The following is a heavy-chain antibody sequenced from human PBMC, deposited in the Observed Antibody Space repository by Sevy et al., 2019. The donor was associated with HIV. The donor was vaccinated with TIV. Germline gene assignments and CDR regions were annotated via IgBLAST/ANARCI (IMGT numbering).Heavy chain of an antibody. D-gene: IGHD1-26*01. CDR3: ARGGGGSFNSDY. J-gene: IGHJ4*02. CDR1: GYSISSGYY. Sequence: SETLSLTCAVSGYSISSGYYWGWIRQPPGKGLEWIGRIYHSGSTYYNPSLKSRVTISVDTSKNQFSLKLSSVTAADTAVYYCARGGGGSFNSDYWGQGTLVTVSS. CDR2: IYHSGST. V-gene: IGHV4-38-2*01.